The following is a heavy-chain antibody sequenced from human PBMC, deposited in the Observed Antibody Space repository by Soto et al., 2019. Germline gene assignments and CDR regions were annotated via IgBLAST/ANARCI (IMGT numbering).Heavy chain of an antibody. CDR2: IYYGGST. CDR3: ARDSLSCSGGSCYSGYRDY. Sequence: QVQLQESGPGLVKPSQTLSLTCTVSGGSISSGDYYWSWIRQPPGKGLEWIGYIYYGGSTYYNPSLKSRVTISVDTSKNQSSLKLSSVTAADTAVYYCARDSLSCSGGSCYSGYRDYWGQGTLVTVSS. J-gene: IGHJ4*02. V-gene: IGHV4-30-4*01. CDR1: GGSISSGDYY. D-gene: IGHD2-15*01.